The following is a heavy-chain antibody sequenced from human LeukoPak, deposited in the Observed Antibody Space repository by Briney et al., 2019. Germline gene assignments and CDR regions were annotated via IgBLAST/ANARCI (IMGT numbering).Heavy chain of an antibody. CDR2: ISSSSSYI. J-gene: IGHJ6*04. Sequence: GGSLRLSCAASGFTFSIYGMTWVRQAPGKGLEWVSSISSSSSYIYYADSVKGRFTISRDNAKNSLYLQLNSLRAEDTAVYYCAELGITMIGGVWGKGTTVTISS. V-gene: IGHV3-21*01. D-gene: IGHD3-10*02. CDR1: GFTFSIYG. CDR3: AELGITMIGGV.